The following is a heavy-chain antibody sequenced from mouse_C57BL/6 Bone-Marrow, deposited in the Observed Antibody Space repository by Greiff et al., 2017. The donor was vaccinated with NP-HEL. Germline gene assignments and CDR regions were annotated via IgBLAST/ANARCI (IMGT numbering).Heavy chain of an antibody. J-gene: IGHJ1*03. D-gene: IGHD1-1*01. V-gene: IGHV14-3*01. CDR3: ARWDYYGSRYWYCDV. Sequence: EVMLVESVAELVRPGASVKLSCTASGFNIKNTYMHWVKQRPEQGLEWIGRIDPANGNTKYAPKFQGTAHITADTSSNTAYLQLSRLTSEDTAIYYCARWDYYGSRYWYCDVWGTGTTVTVSS. CDR1: GFNIKNTY. CDR2: IDPANGNT.